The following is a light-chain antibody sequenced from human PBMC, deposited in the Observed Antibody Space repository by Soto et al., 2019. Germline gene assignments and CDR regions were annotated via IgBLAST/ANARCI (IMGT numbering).Light chain of an antibody. CDR1: SSNIGSNA. CDR2: SFN. Sequence: QPVLTQPPSASGTPGQRVTISCSGSSSNIGSNALNWYQQLPGTAPKLLMYSFNQRPSGVPDRFSGSKSGTSASLAISGLQSEDEADYFCAAWDDSLNDVVFGGGTKLTVL. J-gene: IGLJ2*01. V-gene: IGLV1-44*01. CDR3: AAWDDSLNDVV.